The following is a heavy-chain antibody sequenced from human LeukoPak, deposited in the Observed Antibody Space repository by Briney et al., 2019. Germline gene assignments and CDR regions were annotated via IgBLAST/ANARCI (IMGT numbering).Heavy chain of an antibody. V-gene: IGHV4-30-4*01. CDR1: GGSISSGDYY. D-gene: IGHD6-13*01. Sequence: SETLSLTCTVSGGSISSGDYYWSWIRQPPGKGLEWIGYIYYSGSTYYNPSLKSRVTISVDTSKNQFSLKLSSVTAADTAVYYCARLNSWPQQPLDYWGQGTLVTVSS. CDR2: IYYSGST. CDR3: ARLNSWPQQPLDY. J-gene: IGHJ4*02.